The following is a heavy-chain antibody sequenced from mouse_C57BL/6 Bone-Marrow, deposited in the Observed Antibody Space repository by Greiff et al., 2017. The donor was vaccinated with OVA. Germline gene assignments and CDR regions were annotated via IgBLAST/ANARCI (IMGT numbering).Heavy chain of an antibody. J-gene: IGHJ4*01. CDR1: GFSLNTSNMG. Sequence: QVTLKESGPGILQSSQSLSLSCSSSGFSLNTSNMGVSWIRQPPGKGLEWLAHIYWDDDKRYNPSLKSRLTISKHTSRNQVFLKITSVDTTATATYYCARRGGYGTEGYYALDYWGQGTSVTVSS. D-gene: IGHD1-1*01. CDR2: IYWDDDK. V-gene: IGHV8-12*01. CDR3: ARRGGYGTEGYYALDY.